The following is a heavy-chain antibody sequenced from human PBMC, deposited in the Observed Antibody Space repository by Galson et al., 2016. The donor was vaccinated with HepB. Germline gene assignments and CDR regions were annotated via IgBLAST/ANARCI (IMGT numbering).Heavy chain of an antibody. J-gene: IGHJ4*02. CDR3: AKEQGLHLPFDY. CDR1: GFTFSSSA. V-gene: IGHV3-23*01. Sequence: SLRLSCAASGFTFSSSAMSWVRQAPGKGLEWVAAITGSASGGRTYYGDSVKGRFTISRDISKNTLYLQMNNLGAADTAVYYCAKEQGLHLPFDYWGQGTLVTVSS. CDR2: ITGSASGGRT.